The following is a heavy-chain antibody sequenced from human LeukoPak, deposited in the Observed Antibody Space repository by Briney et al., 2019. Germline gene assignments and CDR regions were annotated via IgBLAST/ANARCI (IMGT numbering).Heavy chain of an antibody. CDR1: GFILSSYA. V-gene: IGHV3-23*01. Sequence: PGGSLRLSCTSSGFILSSYAMSWVRQAPGKGLEWVSSISSPGGNTYYADSVKGRFTISRDNSKNTLYLQMNSLRAEDTAVYYCARGTDTKPFWSGYWVDVWGQGTTVTVSS. J-gene: IGHJ6*02. CDR3: ARGTDTKPFWSGYWVDV. CDR2: ISSPGGNT. D-gene: IGHD3-3*01.